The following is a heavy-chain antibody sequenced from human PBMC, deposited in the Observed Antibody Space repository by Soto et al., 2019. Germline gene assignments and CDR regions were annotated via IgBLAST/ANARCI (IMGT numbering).Heavy chain of an antibody. J-gene: IGHJ5*02. V-gene: IGHV1-18*04. CDR3: ARVQNFFESSGYYDH. D-gene: IGHD3-22*01. Sequence: QIQLVQSAAEVKKPGASVKVSCKTSGYTFVSYGISWVRQAPGQGLEWMGWISPYNGNTNFAQRFRGRVTLTTDTSTDIVYMHLGSLKSDDTAVSYCARVQNFFESSGYYDHWGQGTLITVSS. CDR1: GYTFVSYG. CDR2: ISPYNGNT.